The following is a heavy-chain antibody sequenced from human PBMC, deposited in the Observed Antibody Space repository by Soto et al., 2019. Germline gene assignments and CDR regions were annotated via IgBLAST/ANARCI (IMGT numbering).Heavy chain of an antibody. V-gene: IGHV3-7*01. Sequence: PGGSLRLSCAASGFTFSSYWMSWVRQAPGKGLEGVANIKQDGSEKYYVDSVKGRFTISRDNAKNSLYLQMNSLRAEDTAVYYCARGGQYYYDSSGYLARDNWFDPWGQGTLVTVSS. CDR2: IKQDGSEK. D-gene: IGHD3-22*01. CDR3: ARGGQYYYDSSGYLARDNWFDP. CDR1: GFTFSSYW. J-gene: IGHJ5*02.